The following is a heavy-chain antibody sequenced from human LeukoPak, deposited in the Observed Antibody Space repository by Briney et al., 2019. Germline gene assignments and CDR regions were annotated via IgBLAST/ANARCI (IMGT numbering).Heavy chain of an antibody. CDR2: IKEDGSEK. D-gene: IGHD1-26*01. CDR3: GSTSGP. V-gene: IGHV3-7*01. Sequence: GGSLRLSCAASGFTLRNYWMRWVRQAPGKGLEWVANIKEDGSEKYYVDSVRGRFTVSIDYAKNSLYLQMSSLRVEDSAVYYCGSTSGPWGQGTLVTVSS. J-gene: IGHJ5*02. CDR1: GFTLRNYW.